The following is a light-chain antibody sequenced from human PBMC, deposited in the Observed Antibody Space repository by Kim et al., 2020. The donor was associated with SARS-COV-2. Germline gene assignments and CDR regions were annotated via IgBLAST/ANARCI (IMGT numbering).Light chain of an antibody. CDR1: AVPEQH. J-gene: IGLJ1*01. Sequence: VSPGQTARITCSGDAVPEQHASWYQQKSGQAPRLVIYKDSERPSGIPERFSGSSSGTTVTLTISGVQAEDDADYYCQSADSSGTYVFGSGTKVTVL. CDR2: KDS. CDR3: QSADSSGTYV. V-gene: IGLV3-25*03.